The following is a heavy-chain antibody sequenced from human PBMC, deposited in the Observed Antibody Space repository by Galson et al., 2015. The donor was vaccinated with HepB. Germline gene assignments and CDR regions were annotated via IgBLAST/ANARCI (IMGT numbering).Heavy chain of an antibody. CDR2: TSSSSGYT. CDR1: RFTFSDYY. V-gene: IGHV3-11*03. Sequence: SLRLSCAASRFTFSDYYMSWIRQAPGKGLEWVSYTSSSSGYTIYADSVKGRFTISRDNAKNSLYLQMNSLRAEDTAVYYCASHRPPSYYYESSGRTGFDYWGQGTLVTVSS. D-gene: IGHD3-22*01. J-gene: IGHJ4*02. CDR3: ASHRPPSYYYESSGRTGFDY.